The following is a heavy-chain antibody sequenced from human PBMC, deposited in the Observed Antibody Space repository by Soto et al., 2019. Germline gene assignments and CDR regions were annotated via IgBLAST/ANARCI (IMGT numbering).Heavy chain of an antibody. CDR3: AKAMGGYYYFCSGQSPSNCKDV. D-gene: IGHD3-3*01. CDR2: ISYDGSNK. Sequence: PGGSLRLSCAASGFTFSRYGMHWVRQAPGKGLEWVAVISYDGSNKYYADSVKGRFTISRDNSKNTLYLQMNSLRAEDTAVYYCAKAMGGYYYFCSGQSPSNCKDVRG. V-gene: IGHV3-30*18. J-gene: IGHJ6*02. CDR1: GFTFSRYG.